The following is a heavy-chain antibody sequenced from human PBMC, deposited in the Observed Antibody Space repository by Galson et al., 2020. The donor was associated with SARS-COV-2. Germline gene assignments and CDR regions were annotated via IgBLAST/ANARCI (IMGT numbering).Heavy chain of an antibody. CDR2: IDWDDDK. V-gene: IGHV2-70*01. CDR1: GFSLSTSGMC. D-gene: IGHD3-10*01. Sequence: SGPTLVKPTQTLTLTCTFSGFSLSTSGMCVSWIRQPPGKALEWLALIDWDDDKYYSTSLKTRLTISKDTSKNQVVLTMTNMDPVDTATYYCERIRAIWFGESQHYYYYGMDVWGQGTTVTVSS. J-gene: IGHJ6*02. CDR3: ERIRAIWFGESQHYYYYGMDV.